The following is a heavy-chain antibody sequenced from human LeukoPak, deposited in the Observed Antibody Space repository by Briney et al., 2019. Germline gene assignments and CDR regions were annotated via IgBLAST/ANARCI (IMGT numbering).Heavy chain of an antibody. CDR1: GGSISSGGYY. CDR2: IHYSGST. D-gene: IGHD3-10*01. CDR3: ARVIVLRGRHIDS. Sequence: PSETLSLTCAVSGGSISSGGYYWSWIRQHPGKGLEWIGYIHYSGSTYYTASLKSRITILVATSKNQFALKLNSVTAADTAVYYCARVIVLRGRHIDSWGQGTLVTVSS. J-gene: IGHJ4*02. V-gene: IGHV4-31*11.